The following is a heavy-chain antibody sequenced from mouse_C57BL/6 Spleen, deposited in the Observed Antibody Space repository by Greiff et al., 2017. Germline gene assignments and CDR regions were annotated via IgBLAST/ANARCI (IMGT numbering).Heavy chain of an antibody. CDR2: IYPGDGDT. J-gene: IGHJ1*03. Sequence: VKLQEPGAELVKPGASVKISCKASGYAFSSYWMNWVKQRPGTGLEWIGQIYPGDGDTNYNGKFTGKATLTADKSSSTAYMQLSSLTSADSAVYFCARSGIYYGNYWYFDVWGTGTTVTVSS. V-gene: IGHV1-80*01. D-gene: IGHD2-1*01. CDR3: ARSGIYYGNYWYFDV. CDR1: GYAFSSYW.